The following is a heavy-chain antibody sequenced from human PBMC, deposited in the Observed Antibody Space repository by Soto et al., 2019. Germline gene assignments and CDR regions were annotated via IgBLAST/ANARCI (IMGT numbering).Heavy chain of an antibody. D-gene: IGHD6-13*01. Sequence: QVQLQESGPGLVKPSETLSLTCTVSGGSISSYYWSWIRQPPGKGLEWIGYIYYSGSTNYNPSLKSRLTISVDTSKTQFSLTLSSVTAADTAVYYWARRYSSAFDIWGQGTLVTVSS. CDR3: ARRYSSAFDI. V-gene: IGHV4-59*08. CDR2: IYYSGST. CDR1: GGSISSYY. J-gene: IGHJ3*02.